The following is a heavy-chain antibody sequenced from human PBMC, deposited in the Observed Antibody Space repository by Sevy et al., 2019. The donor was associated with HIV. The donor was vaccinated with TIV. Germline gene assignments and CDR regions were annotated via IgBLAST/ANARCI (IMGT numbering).Heavy chain of an antibody. J-gene: IGHJ4*02. CDR1: GYTLTKLD. CDR2: FDPEDGDT. V-gene: IGHV1-24*01. Sequence: ASVKVSCTVSGYTLTKLDMHWVRQAPGKGLEWMGGFDPEDGDTFYAQKFQGRVTMTEDTSTDTAYMELSSLRSEDTAVYYCTTMEYYHNIIGSSSGDYWGQGTLVTVSS. CDR3: TTMEYYHNIIGSSSGDY. D-gene: IGHD3-22*01.